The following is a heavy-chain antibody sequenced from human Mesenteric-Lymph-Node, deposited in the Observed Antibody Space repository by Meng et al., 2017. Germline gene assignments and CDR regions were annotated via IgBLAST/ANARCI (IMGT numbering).Heavy chain of an antibody. CDR2: INTYTGDT. CDR1: GYTFTDNH. CDR3: TRGGASKDLNMPKGEIFAA. Sequence: ASVKVSCKASGYTFTDNHLHWVRQAPGQGLEWMGGINTYTGDTRHAQKFQGRVTMTRDTSISTAYMELTRVRSDDTAVYYCTRGGASKDLNMPKGEIFAAWGQGTLVTVSS. J-gene: IGHJ4*02. D-gene: IGHD1-26*01. V-gene: IGHV1-2*02.